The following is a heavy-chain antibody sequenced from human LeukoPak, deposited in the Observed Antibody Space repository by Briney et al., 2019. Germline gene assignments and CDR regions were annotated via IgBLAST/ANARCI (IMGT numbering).Heavy chain of an antibody. Sequence: ASVKVSCKASGYTFTSYGISWVRQAPGQGLEWMGWISAYNGNTNYAQKLQGRVTMTRNTSISTAYMELSSLRSEDTAVYYCARVRNYYDSSGYYYYYYYGMDVWGQGTTVTVSS. CDR3: ARVRNYYDSSGYYYYYYYGMDV. J-gene: IGHJ6*02. CDR1: GYTFTSYG. D-gene: IGHD3-22*01. V-gene: IGHV1-18*01. CDR2: ISAYNGNT.